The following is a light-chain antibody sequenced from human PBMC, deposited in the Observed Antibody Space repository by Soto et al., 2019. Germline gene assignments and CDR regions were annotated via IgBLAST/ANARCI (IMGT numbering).Light chain of an antibody. CDR3: QQYGSSPRT. Sequence: EIVLTNSPGTLSLSPRERATLSCRASQSVSSSYLAWYQQKPGQAPRLLIYGASSRATGIPDRFSGSGSGTDFTLTIIRLEPEDFAVYYSQQYGSSPRTFGQGTRLEIK. J-gene: IGKJ5*01. CDR2: GAS. CDR1: QSVSSSY. V-gene: IGKV3-20*01.